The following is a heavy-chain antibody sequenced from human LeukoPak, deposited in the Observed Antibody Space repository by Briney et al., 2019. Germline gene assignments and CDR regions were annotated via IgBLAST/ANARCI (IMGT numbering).Heavy chain of an antibody. CDR3: AREDGGFDY. CDR2: INHSGST. J-gene: IGHJ4*02. CDR1: GGSISSGDYY. D-gene: IGHD3-16*01. Sequence: SETLSLTCTVSGGSISSGDYYWSWIRQPPGKGLEWIGEINHSGSTNYNPSLKSRVTISVDTSKNQFSLKLSSVTAADTAVYYCAREDGGFDYWGQGTLVTVSS. V-gene: IGHV4-39*07.